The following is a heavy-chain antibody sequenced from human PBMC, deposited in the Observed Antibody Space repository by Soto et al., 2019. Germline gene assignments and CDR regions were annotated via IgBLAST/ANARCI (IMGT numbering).Heavy chain of an antibody. J-gene: IGHJ6*02. CDR3: ARMGGQQLVGYYGMNV. CDR2: INPNSGGT. Sequence: ASVKVSCKASGYTFTGYYMHWVLQTPGQGLEWMGWINPNSGGTNYAQKFQGRVTMTRDTSISTAYMELSRLRSDDTAVYYCARMGGQQLVGYYGMNVWGQGTTVTVSS. CDR1: GYTFTGYY. D-gene: IGHD6-13*01. V-gene: IGHV1-2*02.